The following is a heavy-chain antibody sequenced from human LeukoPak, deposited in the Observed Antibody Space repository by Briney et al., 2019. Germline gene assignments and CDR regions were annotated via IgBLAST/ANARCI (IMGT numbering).Heavy chain of an antibody. CDR3: AKGFDSYGTDAFDI. D-gene: IGHD5-18*01. Sequence: GRSLRLSCAASGFTFSSYGMHWVRQAPGKGLEWVAVISYDGSNKYYADSVKGRFTISRDNSKNTLYLQMNSLRAEDTAVYYCAKGFDSYGTDAFDIWGQGTMVTVSS. CDR2: ISYDGSNK. V-gene: IGHV3-30*18. J-gene: IGHJ3*02. CDR1: GFTFSSYG.